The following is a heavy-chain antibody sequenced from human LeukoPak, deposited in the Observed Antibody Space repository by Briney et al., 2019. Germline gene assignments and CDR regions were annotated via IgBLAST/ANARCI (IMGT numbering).Heavy chain of an antibody. CDR2: IKQDGSDK. Sequence: GGSLRLSCATSGISISNYWMAWVRQAPGKGLEWVAQIKQDGSDKHYVDSVKGRFTISRDNANNSLSLHMTSLRVEDTALYYCAKIAAAVPDQWGQGTLVTVSS. CDR1: GISISNYW. J-gene: IGHJ5*02. CDR3: AKIAAAVPDQ. V-gene: IGHV3-7*01. D-gene: IGHD6-13*01.